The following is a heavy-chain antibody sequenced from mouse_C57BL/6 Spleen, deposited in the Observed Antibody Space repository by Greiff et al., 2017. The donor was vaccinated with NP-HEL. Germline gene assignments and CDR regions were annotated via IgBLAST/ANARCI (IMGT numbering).Heavy chain of an antibody. J-gene: IGHJ1*03. CDR3: ARWDAGFDV. CDR1: GFTFSDYG. Sequence: EVKLMESGGGLVKPGGSLKLSCAASGFTFSDYGMHWVRQAPEKGLEWVAYISSGSSTIYYADTVKGRFTISRDNAKNTLFLQMTSLRSEDTAMYYCARWDAGFDVWGTGTTVTVSS. V-gene: IGHV5-17*01. CDR2: ISSGSSTI. D-gene: IGHD4-1*01.